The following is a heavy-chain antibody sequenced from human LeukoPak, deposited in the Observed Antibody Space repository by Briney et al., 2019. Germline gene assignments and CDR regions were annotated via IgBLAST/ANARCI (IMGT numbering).Heavy chain of an antibody. CDR2: FDPEDGET. CDR1: GYTLTELS. D-gene: IGHD3-10*01. J-gene: IGHJ4*02. CDR3: ATSKMDNMVRGVIMYYFDY. Sequence: ASVKVSCKVSGYTLTELSMHWVRQAPGKGLEWMGGFDPEDGETIYAQKSQGRVTMTEDTSTDTAYMELSSLRSEDTAVYYCATSKMDNMVRGVIMYYFDYWGQGTLVTVSS. V-gene: IGHV1-24*01.